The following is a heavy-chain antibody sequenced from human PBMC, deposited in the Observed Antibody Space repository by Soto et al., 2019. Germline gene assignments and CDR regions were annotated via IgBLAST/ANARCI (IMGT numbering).Heavy chain of an antibody. J-gene: IGHJ6*02. Sequence: ASVKVSCKASGYTFTGYYMHWVRQAPGQGLEWMGWINPNSGGTNYAQKFQGWVTMTRDTSISTAYMELSRLKSDDTAMYYCARGYYGAGDSIYYGLDVWGQGTTVTVSS. CDR1: GYTFTGYY. CDR2: INPNSGGT. V-gene: IGHV1-2*04. D-gene: IGHD3-10*01. CDR3: ARGYYGAGDSIYYGLDV.